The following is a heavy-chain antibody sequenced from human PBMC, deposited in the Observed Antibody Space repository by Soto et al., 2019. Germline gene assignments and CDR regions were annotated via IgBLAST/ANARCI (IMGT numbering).Heavy chain of an antibody. V-gene: IGHV4-59*02. Sequence: HSYRIALTCAVSRDRVYIYFGGVIRQHKGKGLEWIGYIYYSGSTNYNPSLKSRVTISVDTSKNQFSLKLSSVTAADTAVYYCARDDYGDYGRQHAFDIRGQGTMVTVSS. J-gene: IGHJ3*02. CDR3: ARDDYGDYGRQHAFDI. D-gene: IGHD4-17*01. CDR2: IYYSGST. CDR1: RDRVYIYF.